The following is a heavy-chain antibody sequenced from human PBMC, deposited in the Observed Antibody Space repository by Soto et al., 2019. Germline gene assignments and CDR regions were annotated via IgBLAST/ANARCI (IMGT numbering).Heavy chain of an antibody. CDR2: TYYRSKWYN. D-gene: IGHD6-19*01. J-gene: IGHJ5*01. CDR3: ARGSVRAVAGHVCFDF. V-gene: IGHV6-1*01. Sequence: SQTLSLTCAISGDSVSSNSAAWNWIRQSPSRGLEWLGRTYYRSKWYNDYAVSVKSRITINPDTSKNQFSLQLNSVTPEDTAVYYCARGSVRAVAGHVCFDFWCPGTLVTVSS. CDR1: GDSVSSNSAA.